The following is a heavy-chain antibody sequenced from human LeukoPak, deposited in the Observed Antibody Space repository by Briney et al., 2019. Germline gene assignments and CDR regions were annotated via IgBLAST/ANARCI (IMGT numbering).Heavy chain of an antibody. CDR2: INPNSGGT. V-gene: IGHV1-2*02. CDR1: GYTFTGYY. Sequence: ASVKVSCKASGYTFTGYYMHWVRLAPGQGLEWMGWINPNSGGTNYAQKFQGRVTMTRDTSISTAYMELSRLRSDDTAVYYCARDRGPLPDRADFWSGYLSGAFDIWGQGTMVTVSS. D-gene: IGHD3-3*01. CDR3: ARDRGPLPDRADFWSGYLSGAFDI. J-gene: IGHJ3*02.